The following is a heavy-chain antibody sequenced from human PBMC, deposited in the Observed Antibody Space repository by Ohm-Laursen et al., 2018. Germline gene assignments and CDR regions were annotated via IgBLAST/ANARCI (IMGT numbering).Heavy chain of an antibody. J-gene: IGHJ4*02. Sequence: SLRLSCAASGLIFRNFGMHWVRQAPGKGLEWVAVISYDGSNKYYADSVKGRFTISRDNSKNTLYLQMNSLRAEDTAVYYCAREQNGDYYFDYWGQGTLVTVSS. D-gene: IGHD4-17*01. CDR1: GLIFRNFG. CDR2: ISYDGSNK. V-gene: IGHV3-33*05. CDR3: AREQNGDYYFDY.